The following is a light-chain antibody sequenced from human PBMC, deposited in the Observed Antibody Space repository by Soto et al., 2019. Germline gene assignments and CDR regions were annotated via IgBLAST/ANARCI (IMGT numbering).Light chain of an antibody. CDR1: SSDVGNYKY. CDR2: EVS. V-gene: IGLV2-14*01. Sequence: QSALTQPASVSGSPGQSITISCPGTSSDVGNYKYVSWYQQHPGKAPKLMIYEVSNRPSGVSNRFSGSKSGNTASLTISGLQAEDETDYYCFSYTSSGTYVFGTGTRSPS. CDR3: FSYTSSGTYV. J-gene: IGLJ1*01.